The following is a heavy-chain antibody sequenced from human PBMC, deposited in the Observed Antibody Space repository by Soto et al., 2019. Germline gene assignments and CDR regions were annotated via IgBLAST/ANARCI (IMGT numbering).Heavy chain of an antibody. CDR3: AREKVGAMVE. V-gene: IGHV1-8*01. J-gene: IGHJ4*02. Sequence: QVQLVQSGAEVKKPGASVKDSCKASGYTFTSYDINWVRQATGQGLEWMGWMNPNSVNTAYAQQVQGRVTMTRNTSISAAYMELSSLGSEVTAVYYCAREKVGAMVEWGQGTLVTVSS. CDR2: MNPNSVNT. D-gene: IGHD1-26*01. CDR1: GYTFTSYD.